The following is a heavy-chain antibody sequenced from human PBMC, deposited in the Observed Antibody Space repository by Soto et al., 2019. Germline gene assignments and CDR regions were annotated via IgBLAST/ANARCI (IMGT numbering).Heavy chain of an antibody. D-gene: IGHD3-22*01. CDR3: ARSTVNYYDSSGYAIDY. CDR1: GFSLSTSGMC. J-gene: IGHJ4*02. CDR2: IDWDDDK. V-gene: IGHV2-70*01. Sequence: SGPTLVNPTQTLTLTCTFSGFSLSTSGMCVSWIRQPPGKALEWLALIDWDDDKYYSTSLKTRLTISKDTSKNQVVLTMTNMDPVDTATYYCARSTVNYYDSSGYAIDYWGQGTLVTVSS.